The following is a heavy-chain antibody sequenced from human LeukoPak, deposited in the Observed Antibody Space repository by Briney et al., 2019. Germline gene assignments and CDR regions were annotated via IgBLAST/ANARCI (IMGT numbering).Heavy chain of an antibody. CDR3: ARDPAGGAFNY. CDR1: GFPFSKSW. V-gene: IGHV3-7*01. Sequence: GGSLRLSCAASGFPFSKSWMSWVRQAPGKGLEWVADINQDGSEIYYVDSVRGRFTISRDDAKSSLYLQMNSLRAEDTALYLCARDPAGGAFNYWAREPWSPSPQ. D-gene: IGHD3-10*01. J-gene: IGHJ4*02. CDR2: INQDGSEI.